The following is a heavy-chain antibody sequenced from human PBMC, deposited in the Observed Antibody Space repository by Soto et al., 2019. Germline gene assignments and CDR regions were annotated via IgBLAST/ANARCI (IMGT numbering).Heavy chain of an antibody. CDR2: INPRGGRT. Sequence: ASVKVSCKASGYTFTNYYMHWVRQAPGQGLEWMGMINPRGGRTTYPQKFQGRVTMTTDTSTSTVYMELSSLRSEDTAVYYCARDLAGYYDDSNNPYNAFDIWGQGTMVTV. CDR3: ARDLAGYYDDSNNPYNAFDI. CDR1: GYTFTNYY. V-gene: IGHV1-46*03. J-gene: IGHJ3*02. D-gene: IGHD3-22*01.